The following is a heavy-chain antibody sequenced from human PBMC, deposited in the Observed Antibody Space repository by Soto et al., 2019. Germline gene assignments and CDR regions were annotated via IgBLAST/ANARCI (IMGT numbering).Heavy chain of an antibody. J-gene: IGHJ4*02. Sequence: SETRSLTCSVSGGSISSSTYYGGWIRQPSGKGLEWIATISYRGDTYYNPSLNSRVTISVDTSRNQFSLELRSVTAADTAVYYCARLAFSSGWYRNYYFDNWAQGTLVTVSS. D-gene: IGHD6-19*01. CDR3: ARLAFSSGWYRNYYFDN. CDR2: ISYRGDT. V-gene: IGHV4-39*01. CDR1: GGSISSSTYY.